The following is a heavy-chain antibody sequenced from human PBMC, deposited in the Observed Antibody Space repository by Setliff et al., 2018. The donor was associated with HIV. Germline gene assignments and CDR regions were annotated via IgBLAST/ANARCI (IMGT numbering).Heavy chain of an antibody. Sequence: SGPTLVNPTQTLTLTCTFSGFSLSTSGMRVSWIRQPPGKALEWLARIDWDDDKFYSTSLKTRRTISKDTSKNQVVLTMTNMDPVDTATYYCARMVVRGVHDAFDIWGQGTMVTVSS. CDR3: ARMVVRGVHDAFDI. V-gene: IGHV2-70*04. D-gene: IGHD3-10*01. CDR2: IDWDDDK. J-gene: IGHJ3*02. CDR1: GFSLSTSGMR.